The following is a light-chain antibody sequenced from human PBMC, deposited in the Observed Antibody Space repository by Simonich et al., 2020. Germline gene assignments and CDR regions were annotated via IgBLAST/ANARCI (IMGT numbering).Light chain of an antibody. CDR2: WAS. CDR1: QRVFYRSNNKNY. J-gene: IGKJ1*01. V-gene: IGKV4-1*01. Sequence: DIVMTQSPDPLAVSLGARATINCKSSQRVFYRSNNKNYLAWYQQKPGQPPKLLIYWASTRESGVPDRFSGSGSGTDFTLTISSLQAEDVAVYYCQQYYSTPPTFGQGTKVEIK. CDR3: QQYYSTPPT.